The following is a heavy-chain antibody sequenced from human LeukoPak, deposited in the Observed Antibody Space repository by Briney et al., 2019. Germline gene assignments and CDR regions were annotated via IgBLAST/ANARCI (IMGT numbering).Heavy chain of an antibody. CDR2: ISGSGSST. CDR3: SKSTGYGVQSCFHI. V-gene: IGHV3-23*01. CDR1: GFTFSNYA. Sequence: QPGGSLRLSCAASGFTFSNYAMSWRREAPGKGLDWVSLISGSGSSTYYADSVKGRFTISRDNSKNTLYLHMSSLRDEDTAIYYCSKSTGYGVQSCFHIWGQGTMATVSS. J-gene: IGHJ3*02. D-gene: IGHD6-13*01.